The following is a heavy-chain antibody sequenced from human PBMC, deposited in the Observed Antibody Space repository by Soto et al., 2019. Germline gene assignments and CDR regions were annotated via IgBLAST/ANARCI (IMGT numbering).Heavy chain of an antibody. CDR3: ARHRHPRGTVGATSPLDP. Sequence: TGGSLRLSCAISGFSVSSNYLSWVRQVPGKGLEWVSVHYSGGSTYYADSVQGRFTISRDKSNNTLYLQMRRVRAEDTAVYFCARHRHPRGTVGATSPLDPWGQGTQVTVSS. D-gene: IGHD1-26*01. J-gene: IGHJ5*02. CDR1: GFSVSSNY. CDR2: HYSGGST. V-gene: IGHV3-53*01.